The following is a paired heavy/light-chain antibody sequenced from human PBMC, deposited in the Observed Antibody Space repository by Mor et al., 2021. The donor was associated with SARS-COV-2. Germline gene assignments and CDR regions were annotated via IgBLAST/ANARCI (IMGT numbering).Heavy chain of an antibody. CDR2: ISYDGSNK. Sequence: QVQLVESGGGVVQPGRSLRLSCAASGFTFSSYGMHWVRQAPGKGLEWVAVISYDGSNKYYADSVKGRFTISRDNSKNTLYLQMNSLRAEDTAVYYCAKDKQWLAGQQLVRGGADYWGQGTLVTVSS. V-gene: IGHV3-30*18. J-gene: IGHJ4*02. CDR1: GFTFSSYG. D-gene: IGHD6-13*01. CDR3: AKDKQWLAGQQLVRGGADY.
Light chain of an antibody. J-gene: IGKJ4*01. Sequence: DIVMTQTPLSLSVTPGQPASISCKSSQSLLHSDGKTYLYWYLQKPGQPPQLLIYEVSNRFSGVPDRFSGSGSGTDFTLKISRVEAEDVGVYYCMQSIQLSLTFGGGTKVEIK. CDR3: MQSIQLSLT. CDR2: EVS. V-gene: IGKV2D-29*01. CDR1: QSLLHSDGKTY.